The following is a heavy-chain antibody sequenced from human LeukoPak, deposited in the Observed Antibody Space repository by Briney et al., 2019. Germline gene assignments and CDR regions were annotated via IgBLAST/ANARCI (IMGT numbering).Heavy chain of an antibody. J-gene: IGHJ4*02. CDR1: GFTFSSHE. V-gene: IGHV3-48*03. CDR3: VRRFGY. Sequence: GGSLRLSCAASGFTFSSHEMNWVRQAPGKGLEWVSYISDSGKTIYYADSVKGRFTISRDNARNSLYLQMNSLRAEDTAVYYCVRRFGYWGQGNLVTVSS. CDR2: ISDSGKTI.